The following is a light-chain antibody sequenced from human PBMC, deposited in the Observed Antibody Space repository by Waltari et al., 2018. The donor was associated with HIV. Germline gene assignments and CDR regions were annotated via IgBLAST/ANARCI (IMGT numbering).Light chain of an antibody. CDR3: CSYTGSYTWV. CDR1: SSAVGGSNF. Sequence: QSALTQPRSVSGSPGPSVTISCTGTSSAVGGSNFCSWYQPHPGKAPKLVIYDVSKWPSGVPDRFSGSKSGNTASLTISGLQAEDEADYYCCSYTGSYTWVFGGGTELTVL. V-gene: IGLV2-11*01. J-gene: IGLJ3*02. CDR2: DVS.